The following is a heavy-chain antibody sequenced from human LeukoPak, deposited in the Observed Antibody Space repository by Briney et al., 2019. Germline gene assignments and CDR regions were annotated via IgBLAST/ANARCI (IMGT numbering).Heavy chain of an antibody. CDR1: GFTFSSYG. Sequence: GRSLRLSCVASGFTFSSYGMQWVRQAPGKGREWGAVIWYDGKNKYYGDSVKGRFTISRDNSKTTLYLQMNSLRAEDTAVYYCARGCGGDCYRYLQHWGQGTLVTVSS. V-gene: IGHV3-33*01. J-gene: IGHJ1*01. CDR3: ARGCGGDCYRYLQH. CDR2: IWYDGKNK. D-gene: IGHD2-21*02.